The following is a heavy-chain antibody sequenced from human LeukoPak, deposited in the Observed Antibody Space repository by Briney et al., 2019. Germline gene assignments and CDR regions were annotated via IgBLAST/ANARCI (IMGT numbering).Heavy chain of an antibody. CDR3: AKDGGLWVSAHWGDS. V-gene: IGHV3-23*01. Sequence: GGSLRLSCAASEFTFSGYAMSWVRQAPGKGLEWVSTITTSDGNTYYADSVKGRFTVSRDNSKNTLFLQMNSLRAEDTAVYYCAKDGGLWVSAHWGDSWGRGTLVTVSS. D-gene: IGHD7-27*01. CDR1: EFTFSGYA. CDR2: ITTSDGNT. J-gene: IGHJ4*02.